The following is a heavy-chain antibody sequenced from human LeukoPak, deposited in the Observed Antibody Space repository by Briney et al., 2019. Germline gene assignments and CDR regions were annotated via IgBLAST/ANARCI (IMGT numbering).Heavy chain of an antibody. CDR3: AKQDCSSTSCYPDY. V-gene: IGHV3-30*02. CDR2: IRYDGSNK. D-gene: IGHD2-2*01. Sequence: GGSLRLSCAASGFTFSSYGKHCVRQAPGKGLEWVAFIRYDGSNKYYADSVKGRFTISRDNSKNTLYLQMNSLRAEDTAVYYCAKQDCSSTSCYPDYWGQGTLVTVSS. J-gene: IGHJ4*02. CDR1: GFTFSSYG.